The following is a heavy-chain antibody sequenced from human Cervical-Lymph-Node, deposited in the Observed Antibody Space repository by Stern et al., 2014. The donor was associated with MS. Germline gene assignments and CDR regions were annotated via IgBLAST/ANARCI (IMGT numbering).Heavy chain of an antibody. CDR2: DNPDSGST. Sequence: QVQLVQSGAEVKKPGASVKVSCKASGYTFTDYYVHWVRQAPGQGLEWMGWDNPDSGSTKYAQKYQDSVTMTRDTSISTAYMELTRLRSDDTAVYYCARAYGSGTFLGMDVWGQGTTVIVSS. CDR1: GYTFTDYY. J-gene: IGHJ6*02. CDR3: ARAYGSGTFLGMDV. V-gene: IGHV1-2*04. D-gene: IGHD3-10*01.